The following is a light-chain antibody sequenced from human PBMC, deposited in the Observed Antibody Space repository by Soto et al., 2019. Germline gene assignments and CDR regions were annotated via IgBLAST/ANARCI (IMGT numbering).Light chain of an antibody. V-gene: IGKV1-8*01. CDR2: AAS. CDR1: QGISSY. J-gene: IGKJ1*01. CDR3: QQYYSYPPT. Sequence: AIRMTQSPSSFSASTGDRVTITCRASQGISSYLAWYQQKPGKAPKLMIYAASPLQSGVPSRFSGSGSGTDFTLTISCLQSEDFATYYCQQYYSYPPTFGQGTNVEIK.